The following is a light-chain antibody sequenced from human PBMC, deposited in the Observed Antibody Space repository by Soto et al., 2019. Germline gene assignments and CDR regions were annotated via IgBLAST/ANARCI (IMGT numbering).Light chain of an antibody. J-gene: IGKJ1*01. CDR3: QQTYGDTRA. V-gene: IGKV1-39*01. CDR1: QYIRNF. Sequence: DIQVTQSPSSLSASVGDRVTITCRASQYIRNFLNWYQQKPGKAPKLLIFAASNLKSGVPSRFTGGGSGTDFTLTISSLQAEDLATYFCQQTYGDTRAFGQGTKV. CDR2: AAS.